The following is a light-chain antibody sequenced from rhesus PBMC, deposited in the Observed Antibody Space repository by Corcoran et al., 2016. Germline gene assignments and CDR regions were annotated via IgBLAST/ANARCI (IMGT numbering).Light chain of an antibody. V-gene: IGLV2-23*01. Sequence: QAALTQPPSVSGSPGQSVTITCPGTSSDIGGYNYVSWYQQHPGKAPQLMIYDDSKRPSGVSDRVSGSKSGNTASLTISGLQAEDVADYYCSSFAGSNTYIFGAGTRLTVL. CDR2: DDS. CDR1: SSDIGGYNY. J-gene: IGLJ1*01. CDR3: SSFAGSNTYI.